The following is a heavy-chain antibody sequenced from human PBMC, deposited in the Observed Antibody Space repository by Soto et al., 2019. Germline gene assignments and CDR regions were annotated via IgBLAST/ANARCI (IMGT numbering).Heavy chain of an antibody. J-gene: IGHJ4*02. Sequence: PSETLSLTCAVYGGSFSGYYWSWIRQPPGKGLEWIGEINHSGSTNYNPSLKSRVTISVDTSKNQFSLKLSSVTAADTAVYYCARGANDFWSGYTYFDYWGQGTLVTVSS. V-gene: IGHV4-34*01. CDR1: GGSFSGYY. CDR2: INHSGST. CDR3: ARGANDFWSGYTYFDY. D-gene: IGHD3-3*01.